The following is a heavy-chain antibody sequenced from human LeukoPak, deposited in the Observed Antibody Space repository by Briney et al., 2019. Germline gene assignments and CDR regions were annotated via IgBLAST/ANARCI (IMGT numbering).Heavy chain of an antibody. J-gene: IGHJ4*02. CDR2: IYYSGST. CDR1: GGSISSSSYY. Sequence: PSETLSLTCTVSGGSISSSSYYWGWIRQPPGKGLEWIGNIYYSGSTYYNPPLKSRVTISVDPSTNQFSLKLSSVTAADTAVYYCARHQGRQLADYWGQGTLVTVSS. V-gene: IGHV4-39*01. CDR3: ARHQGRQLADY. D-gene: IGHD6-13*01.